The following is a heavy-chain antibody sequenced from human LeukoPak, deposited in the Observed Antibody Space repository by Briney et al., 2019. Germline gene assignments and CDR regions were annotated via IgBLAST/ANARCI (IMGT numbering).Heavy chain of an antibody. CDR2: MNPNSGNT. D-gene: IGHD6-19*01. J-gene: IGHJ4*02. CDR1: GYTFTSCD. CDR3: TRGSSGRRDN. V-gene: IGHV1-8*01. Sequence: ASVKVSCKASGYTFTSCDINWVRRATGQGLEWMGWMNPNSGNTGYGQSFQGRITMTRDISIGTAYMELSNLTSGDTAIYYCTRGSSGRRDNWGQGTLVTVSA.